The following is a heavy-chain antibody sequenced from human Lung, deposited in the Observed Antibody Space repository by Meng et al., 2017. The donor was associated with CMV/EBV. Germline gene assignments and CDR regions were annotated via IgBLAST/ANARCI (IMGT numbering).Heavy chain of an antibody. D-gene: IGHD3-3*01. J-gene: IGHJ5*02. Sequence: GGSLRLXCAASGFTFSTYGMAWVRQAPGKGLAWVSAISGSGGLKYYADSVKGRFTISRDNAKNTVYLQMNSLRVEDTAVYYCARSTSTITTFGVENWFDPWGQGXRVTVSS. CDR2: ISGSGGLK. CDR3: ARSTSTITTFGVENWFDP. V-gene: IGHV3-23*01. CDR1: GFTFSTYG.